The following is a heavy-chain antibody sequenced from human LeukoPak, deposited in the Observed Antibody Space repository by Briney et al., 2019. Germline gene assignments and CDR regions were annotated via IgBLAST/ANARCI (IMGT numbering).Heavy chain of an antibody. CDR2: ISWNSGSI. CDR1: GFTFDDYA. J-gene: IGHJ4*02. Sequence: GGSLRLSCAVSGFTFDDYAMHWVRQAPGKGLEWLSGISWNSGSIGYADSVKGRFTISRDNAKNSLYLQMNSLRAEDTALYYCAKDSYHAFYGDLDYWGQGTLVTVSS. D-gene: IGHD4-17*01. V-gene: IGHV3-9*01. CDR3: AKDSYHAFYGDLDY.